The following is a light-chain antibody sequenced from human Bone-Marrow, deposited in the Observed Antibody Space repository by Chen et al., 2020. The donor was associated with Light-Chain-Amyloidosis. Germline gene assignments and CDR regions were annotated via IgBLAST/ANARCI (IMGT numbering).Light chain of an antibody. Sequence: SYELTQPPSVSMSPGPTARITCSGDDLPTKYAYWYQQKPGQAPVLVIHRDTERPSGISERFSGSSSGTTATVTISGVQAEDEADYQCQSADSSGTYEVIFGGGTKLTVL. V-gene: IGLV3-25*03. CDR3: QSADSSGTYEVI. CDR2: RDT. CDR1: DLPTKY. J-gene: IGLJ2*01.